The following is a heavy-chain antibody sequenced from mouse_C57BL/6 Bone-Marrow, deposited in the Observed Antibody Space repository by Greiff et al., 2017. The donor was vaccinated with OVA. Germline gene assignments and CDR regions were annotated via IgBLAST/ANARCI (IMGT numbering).Heavy chain of an antibody. V-gene: IGHV1-15*01. CDR3: TGGGVYYGSSYGGDY. CDR2: IDPETGGT. Sequence: QVQLKQSGAELVRPGASVTLSCKASGYTFTDYEMHWVKQTPVHGLEWIGAIDPETGGTAYNQKFKGKAILTADKSSSTAYMELRSLTSADSAVYDYTGGGVYYGSSYGGDYCGQGTTLTVSS. CDR1: GYTFTDYE. J-gene: IGHJ2*01. D-gene: IGHD1-1*01.